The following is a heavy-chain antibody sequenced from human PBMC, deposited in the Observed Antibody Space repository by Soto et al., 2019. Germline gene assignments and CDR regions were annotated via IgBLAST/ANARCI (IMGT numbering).Heavy chain of an antibody. CDR3: AREGFPKLPNYDFWSGQYYYYGMDV. CDR2: IYYSGST. Sequence: PSETLSLTCTVSGGSISSYYWSWIRQPPGKGLEWIGYIYYSGSTNYNPSLKSRVTISVDTSKNQFSLKLSSVTAADTAVYYCAREGFPKLPNYDFWSGQYYYYGMDVWGQGTTVTVSS. J-gene: IGHJ6*02. V-gene: IGHV4-59*01. D-gene: IGHD3-3*01. CDR1: GGSISSYY.